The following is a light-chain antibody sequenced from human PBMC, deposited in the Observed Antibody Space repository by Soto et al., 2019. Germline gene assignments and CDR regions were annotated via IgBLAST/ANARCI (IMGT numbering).Light chain of an antibody. CDR2: AVS. Sequence: DVVLTQSPLFLSATLGQPASISCRSSEGLVYGDGNTYLSWFQRRPGHAPRRLIYAVSDRDSGVPDRFSGSGSGTDFTLRISRVEAEDVGVSFCMQGTHWPFTFGQGTKLEIK. V-gene: IGKV2-30*01. J-gene: IGKJ2*01. CDR3: MQGTHWPFT. CDR1: EGLVYGDGNTY.